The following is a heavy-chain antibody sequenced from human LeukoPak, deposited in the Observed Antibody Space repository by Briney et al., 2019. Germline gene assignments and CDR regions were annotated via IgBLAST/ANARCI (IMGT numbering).Heavy chain of an antibody. D-gene: IGHD3-22*01. J-gene: IGHJ3*02. Sequence: SETLSLTCTVSGGSISSSSYYWGWIRQPPGKGLEWIGSIYCSGSIYYNPSLKSRVTISVDTSKNQFSLKLSSVTAADTAVYFCARGPYSYDSSGAFDIWGQGTMVTVSS. CDR1: GGSISSSSYY. CDR2: IYCSGSI. CDR3: ARGPYSYDSSGAFDI. V-gene: IGHV4-39*07.